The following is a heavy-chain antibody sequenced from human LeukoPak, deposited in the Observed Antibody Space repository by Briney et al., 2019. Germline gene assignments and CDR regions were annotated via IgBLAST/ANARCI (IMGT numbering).Heavy chain of an antibody. J-gene: IGHJ4*02. CDR1: GFTFSNAW. D-gene: IGHD5-18*01. CDR3: ARKCGYNYGYDS. CDR2: ISGSGGST. V-gene: IGHV3-23*01. Sequence: GGSLRLSCAASGFTFSNAWMSWVRQAPGKGLEWVSAISGSGGSTYYADSVKGRFTISRDNSKNTLYLQMDSLRAEDTAVYYCARKCGYNYGYDSWGQGTLVTVSS.